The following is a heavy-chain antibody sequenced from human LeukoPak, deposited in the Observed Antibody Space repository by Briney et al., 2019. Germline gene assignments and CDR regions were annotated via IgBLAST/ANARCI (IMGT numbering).Heavy chain of an antibody. Sequence: ASAKVSCKVSGYTLTELSMHWVRQAPGKGLEWMGGFDPEDGETIYAQKFQGRVTMTEDTSTDTAYMELSSLRSEDTAVYYCATSIAAAGPNYYYYGMDVWGQGTTVTVSS. J-gene: IGHJ6*01. CDR1: GYTLTELS. V-gene: IGHV1-24*01. CDR3: ATSIAAAGPNYYYYGMDV. D-gene: IGHD6-13*01. CDR2: FDPEDGET.